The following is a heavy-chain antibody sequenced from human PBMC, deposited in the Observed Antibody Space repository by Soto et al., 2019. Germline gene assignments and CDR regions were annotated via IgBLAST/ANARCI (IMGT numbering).Heavy chain of an antibody. CDR3: ARGHSTDCSNGVCSFFYNHEMDV. CDR2: INPKSGGT. CDR1: GYRFTDYH. D-gene: IGHD2-8*01. V-gene: IGHV1-2*01. J-gene: IGHJ6*02. Sequence: ASVKVSCKASGYRFTDYHIHWVRQAPGQGLEWLGRINPKSGGTSTAQKFQGWITRTRNRSISTVYMELTRLRSDDTAVYFCARGHSTDCSNGVCSFFYNHEMDVWGQGTTVTVSS.